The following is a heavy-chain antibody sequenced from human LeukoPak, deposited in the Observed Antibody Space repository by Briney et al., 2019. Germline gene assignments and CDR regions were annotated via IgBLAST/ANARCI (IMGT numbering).Heavy chain of an antibody. CDR2: ISYDGSNK. V-gene: IGHV3-30-3*01. CDR3: ARDQTTVAKFDY. Sequence: GGSLRLSCAASEFTFSSYNMNWVRQAPGKGLEWVAVISYDGSNKYYADSVKGRFTISRDNSKNTLYLQMNSLRAEDTAVYYCARDQTTVAKFDYWGQGTLVTVSS. CDR1: EFTFSSYN. J-gene: IGHJ4*02. D-gene: IGHD4-23*01.